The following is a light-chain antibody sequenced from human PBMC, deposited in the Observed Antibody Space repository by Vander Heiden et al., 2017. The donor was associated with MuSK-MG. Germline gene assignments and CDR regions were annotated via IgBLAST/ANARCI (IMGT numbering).Light chain of an antibody. Sequence: DIQMTQSPSTLSASVGDRVTITCRASQSISSWLAWYQQKPGKAPKLLSYKASSLESGVPSRFSGSGSGTEFTLTISSLQPDDFATYYCQQYNSYSPYTFGQGTKLXIK. J-gene: IGKJ2*01. CDR2: KAS. CDR3: QQYNSYSPYT. V-gene: IGKV1-5*03. CDR1: QSISSW.